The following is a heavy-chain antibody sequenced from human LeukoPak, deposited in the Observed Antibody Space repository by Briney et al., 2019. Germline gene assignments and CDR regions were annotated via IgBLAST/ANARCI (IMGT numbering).Heavy chain of an antibody. Sequence: GGSLRLSCAASGLTFSSYSMSWVRQAPGKGLEWVSYISSSSNTIYYADSVKGRFTISRDNAKNSLFLQMNSLRDEDTSVYYCARAVTVVTRGGLVFDYWGQGTLVTVSS. CDR2: ISSSSNTI. CDR3: ARAVTVVTRGGLVFDY. CDR1: GLTFSSYS. J-gene: IGHJ4*02. D-gene: IGHD2-21*02. V-gene: IGHV3-48*02.